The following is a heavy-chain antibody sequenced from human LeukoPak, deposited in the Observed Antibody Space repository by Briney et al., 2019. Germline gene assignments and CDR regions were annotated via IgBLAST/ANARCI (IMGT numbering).Heavy chain of an antibody. CDR3: ARCPADYYDSSGYSPNYSDY. J-gene: IGHJ4*02. V-gene: IGHV4-59*01. CDR2: IYYSGTT. CDR1: GGSIRSYY. D-gene: IGHD3-22*01. Sequence: KASETLSLTCTVSGGSIRSYYWSWIRQPPGKGLEWIGYIYYSGTTNYNPSLKSRVRISVDTSKNQFSLKLSSVTAADTAVYYCARCPADYYDSSGYSPNYSDYWGQGTLVTVSS.